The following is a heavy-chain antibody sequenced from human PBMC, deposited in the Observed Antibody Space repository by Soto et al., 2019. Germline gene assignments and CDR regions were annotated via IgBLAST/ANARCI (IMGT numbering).Heavy chain of an antibody. J-gene: IGHJ6*02. Sequence: EVQLVESGGGLVQPGGSLRLSCAASGFTFSSYEMNWVRQAPGKGLEWVSYISSSGSTIYYADSVKGRFTISRDNAKNSLYRQMNSLRAEDTAVYYCARGPDVLRYFDSVYGMDVWGQGTTVTVSS. CDR2: ISSSGSTI. D-gene: IGHD3-9*01. CDR1: GFTFSSYE. V-gene: IGHV3-48*03. CDR3: ARGPDVLRYFDSVYGMDV.